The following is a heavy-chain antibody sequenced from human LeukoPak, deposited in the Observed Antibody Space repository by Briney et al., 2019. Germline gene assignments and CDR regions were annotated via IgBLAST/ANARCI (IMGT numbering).Heavy chain of an antibody. Sequence: GGTLRLSCAASGFTFSSYGMSWVRQAPGKGLEWVSAISGSGGSTYYADSVKGRFTISRDNSKNTLYLQMNSLRAEDTAVYYCAKDSTHYYGSGSYYSSPDYWGQGTLVTVSS. V-gene: IGHV3-23*01. CDR1: GFTFSSYG. CDR2: ISGSGGST. CDR3: AKDSTHYYGSGSYYSSPDY. J-gene: IGHJ4*02. D-gene: IGHD3-10*01.